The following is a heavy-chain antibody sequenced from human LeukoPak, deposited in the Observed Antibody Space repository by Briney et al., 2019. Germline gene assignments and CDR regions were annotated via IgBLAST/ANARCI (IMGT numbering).Heavy chain of an antibody. V-gene: IGHV3-23*01. CDR2: ISGSGGDT. CDR3: AKTTAGNSSGRYPGWPVDY. CDR1: GFTFRNYA. Sequence: GGSLRLSCAATGFTFRNYAIYWVRQAPGKGLEWVSGISGSGGDTYFADSVKGRFTISRDHSKNTVFLQMDSLRAEDTAVYYCAKTTAGNSSGRYPGWPVDYWGQGTLVTVSS. D-gene: IGHD6-19*01. J-gene: IGHJ4*02.